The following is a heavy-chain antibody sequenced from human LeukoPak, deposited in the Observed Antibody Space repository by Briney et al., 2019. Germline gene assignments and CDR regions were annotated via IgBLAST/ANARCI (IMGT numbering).Heavy chain of an antibody. CDR3: AREPKNDYGDYRGLIDI. Sequence: ASVKVSCKASGYTFTGYYIHWVRQAPGQGLEWMGWINPNSGGTNYAQKFQGRVTMTRDTSISTAYMELSRLRSDDTAVYYCAREPKNDYGDYRGLIDIWGQGTMVTVSS. V-gene: IGHV1-2*02. J-gene: IGHJ3*02. CDR2: INPNSGGT. D-gene: IGHD4-17*01. CDR1: GYTFTGYY.